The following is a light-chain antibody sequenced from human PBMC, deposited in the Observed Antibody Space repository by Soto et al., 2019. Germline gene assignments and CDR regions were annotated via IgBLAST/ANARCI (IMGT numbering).Light chain of an antibody. CDR3: SSSTSSSFVL. Sequence: QSALTQPASVSGSPGQSITISCTGTSSDVGGYNYVSWYQQHPGKAPKLIIYAVSNRPSGVSNRFSGSKSGNTASLTISGLQAEDEADYYCSSSTSSSFVLFGGGTKVTVL. CDR1: SSDVGGYNY. J-gene: IGLJ2*01. V-gene: IGLV2-14*01. CDR2: AVS.